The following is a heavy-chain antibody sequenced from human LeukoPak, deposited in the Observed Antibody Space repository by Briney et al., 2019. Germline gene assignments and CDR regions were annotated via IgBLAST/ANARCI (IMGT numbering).Heavy chain of an antibody. Sequence: TSQTLSLTCAVYGGSFSGYYWYWIRQSPGKGLEWIGEINHSGSTNYNPSLKSRVTISVDTSKNQFSLKLSSVTAADTAVYYCATWFLLFDIWGQGTMVTVSS. J-gene: IGHJ3*02. D-gene: IGHD3-10*01. CDR3: ATWFLLFDI. V-gene: IGHV4-34*01. CDR2: INHSGST. CDR1: GGSFSGYY.